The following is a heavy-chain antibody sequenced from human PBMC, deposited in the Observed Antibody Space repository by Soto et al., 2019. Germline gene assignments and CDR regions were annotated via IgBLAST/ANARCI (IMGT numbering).Heavy chain of an antibody. CDR3: AKEMGDYYDSSGSWFDP. J-gene: IGHJ5*02. CDR1: GFTFSSYV. V-gene: IGHV3-23*01. D-gene: IGHD3-22*01. Sequence: GGSLRLSCAASGFTFSSYVMSWVRQAPGKGLEWVSAISGSGGNTYYADSVKGRFTISRDNSKNTLFLQMNSLRAEDTALYFCAKEMGDYYDSSGSWFDPWGQGTLVTVSS. CDR2: ISGSGGNT.